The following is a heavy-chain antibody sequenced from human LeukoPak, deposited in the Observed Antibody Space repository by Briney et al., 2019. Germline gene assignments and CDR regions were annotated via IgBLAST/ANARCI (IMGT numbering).Heavy chain of an antibody. CDR3: ASSILEWPYFDY. CDR2: IIPVLGIA. Sequence: EASVKVSCKASGGTFSSYAISWMRQAPGQGLEWMGRIIPVLGIANYAQKLQGRVTITADKSTSTAYMELSSLRSEDTAVYYCASSILEWPYFDYWGQGTLVTVSS. D-gene: IGHD3-3*01. V-gene: IGHV1-69*04. J-gene: IGHJ4*02. CDR1: GGTFSSYA.